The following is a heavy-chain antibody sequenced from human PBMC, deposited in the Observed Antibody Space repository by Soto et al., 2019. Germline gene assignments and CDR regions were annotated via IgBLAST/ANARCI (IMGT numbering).Heavy chain of an antibody. CDR3: VRDGTKTLRDWFDP. CDR1: GASIGCFY. CDR2: IYATGTT. J-gene: IGHJ5*02. V-gene: IGHV4-4*07. Sequence: PSETLSLTCTVSGASIGCFYWSWIRKSAGKGLEWIGRIYATGTTDYKPSLKSRVMMSVDASKKQFSLKLRSVTAADTAVYYCVRDGTKTLRDWFDPWGQGSSVTVSS. D-gene: IGHD1-1*01.